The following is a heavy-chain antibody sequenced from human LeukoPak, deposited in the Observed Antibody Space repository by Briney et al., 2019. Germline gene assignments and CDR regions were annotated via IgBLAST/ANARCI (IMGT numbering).Heavy chain of an antibody. CDR1: GYTFTSYG. CDR2: INPSGGST. V-gene: IGHV1-46*01. Sequence: GASVKVSCKASGYTFTSYGISWVRQAPGQGLEWMGIINPSGGSTSYAQKFQGRVTMTRDTSTSTVYMELSSLRSEDTAVYYCARDRGTSTYYDDYWGQGTLVTVSS. D-gene: IGHD3-3*01. J-gene: IGHJ4*02. CDR3: ARDRGTSTYYDDY.